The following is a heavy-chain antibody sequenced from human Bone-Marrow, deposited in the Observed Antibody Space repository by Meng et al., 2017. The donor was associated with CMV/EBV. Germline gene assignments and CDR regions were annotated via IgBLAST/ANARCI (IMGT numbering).Heavy chain of an antibody. Sequence: ASVKVSCKASGHTFITYHIHWVRQAPGQGLKWMGMINPSSGTTSNAQNFQGRLTMTRDTSTSTVYMELSSLRSEDTAVYFCARAHLGVSPLDAFDVWGQGTIVTVSS. D-gene: IGHD3-16*01. CDR2: INPSSGTT. CDR3: ARAHLGVSPLDAFDV. J-gene: IGHJ3*01. V-gene: IGHV1-46*01. CDR1: GHTFITYH.